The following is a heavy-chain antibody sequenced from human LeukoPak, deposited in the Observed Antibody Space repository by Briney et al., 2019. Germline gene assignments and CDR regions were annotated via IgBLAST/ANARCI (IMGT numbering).Heavy chain of an antibody. D-gene: IGHD5-12*01. Sequence: SETLSLTCAVSGYSISSGYYWGWIRQPPGKGLEWIGSIYHSGSTYYNPSLKSRVIISVDTSKNQFSLKLSSVTAADTAVYYCARRLSGYDFWFDYWGQGTLVTVSS. CDR2: IYHSGST. V-gene: IGHV4-38-2*01. CDR1: GYSISSGYY. CDR3: ARRLSGYDFWFDY. J-gene: IGHJ4*02.